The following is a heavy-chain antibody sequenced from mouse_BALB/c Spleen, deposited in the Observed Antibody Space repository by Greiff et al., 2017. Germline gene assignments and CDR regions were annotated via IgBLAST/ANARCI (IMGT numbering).Heavy chain of an antibody. J-gene: IGHJ1*01. CDR3: ARSSYGSSLSYWYFDV. V-gene: IGHV14-3*02. D-gene: IGHD1-1*01. CDR1: GFNIKDTY. CDR2: IDPANGNT. Sequence: EVQLVESGAELVKPGASVKLSCTASGFNIKDTYMHWVKQRPEQGLEWIGRIDPANGNTKYDPKFQGKATITADTSSNTAYLQLSSLTSEDTAVYYCARSSYGSSLSYWYFDVWGAGTTVTVSS.